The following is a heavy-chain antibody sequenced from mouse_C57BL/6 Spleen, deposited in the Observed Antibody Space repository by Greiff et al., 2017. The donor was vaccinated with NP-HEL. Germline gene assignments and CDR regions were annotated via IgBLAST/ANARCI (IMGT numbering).Heavy chain of an antibody. Sequence: EVKLQESGGGLVKPGGSLKLSCAASGFTFSDYGMHWVRQAPEKGLAWVAYISSGSSTISYAATVKGRFPISRANAKNTLFLQMTSLRSEDTAMYYCARPDGKYSNYEYAMDYWGQGTSVTVSS. V-gene: IGHV5-17*01. J-gene: IGHJ4*01. CDR3: ARPDGKYSNYEYAMDY. D-gene: IGHD2-5*01. CDR2: ISSGSSTI. CDR1: GFTFSDYG.